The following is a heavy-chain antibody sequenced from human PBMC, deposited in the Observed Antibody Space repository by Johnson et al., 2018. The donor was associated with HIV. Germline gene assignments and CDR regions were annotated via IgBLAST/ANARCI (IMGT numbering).Heavy chain of an antibody. CDR1: GFTVISNH. V-gene: IGHV3-74*02. Sequence: VQLVESGGGVVQPGGSLRLSCVASGFTVISNHMSWVRQAPGKGLMWVSRISGDGSSSSYADSVKGRFTISRDNAKNTLYLQLNSLRVEDTAIYYCARAQLLADDAFNNWGQGTMVTVSS. J-gene: IGHJ3*02. D-gene: IGHD6-6*01. CDR3: ARAQLLADDAFNN. CDR2: ISGDGSSS.